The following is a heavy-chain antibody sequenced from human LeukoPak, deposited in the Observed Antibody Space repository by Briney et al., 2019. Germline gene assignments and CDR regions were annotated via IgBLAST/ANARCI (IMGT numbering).Heavy chain of an antibody. CDR2: MNHSVIH. CDR3: ARPVSGSSGWYYNC. CDR1: GGSFSGYY. D-gene: IGHD6-19*01. V-gene: IGHV4-34*01. Sequence: SETLSLTCAVSGGSFSGYYWSWIRQPPGRGLEWIGEMNHSVIHNDNPSLKSRITISVDTSKNQFSLKLSSVTAADTAVYYCARPVSGSSGWYYNCWGQGTLVTVSS. J-gene: IGHJ4*02.